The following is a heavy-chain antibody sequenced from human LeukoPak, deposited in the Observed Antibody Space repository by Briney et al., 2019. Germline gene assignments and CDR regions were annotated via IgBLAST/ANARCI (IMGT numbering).Heavy chain of an antibody. CDR3: ARGQKERSSWSSAFDY. Sequence: GGSLRLSCAASGFNFSSYGMHWVRQAPGKGLEWVALIWYDGSNKYYADSVKGRFTISRDNSKNTLYLQMNSLRAEDTAVYYCARGQKERSSWSSAFDYWGQGTLVTVSS. D-gene: IGHD6-13*01. CDR2: IWYDGSNK. V-gene: IGHV3-33*01. J-gene: IGHJ4*02. CDR1: GFNFSSYG.